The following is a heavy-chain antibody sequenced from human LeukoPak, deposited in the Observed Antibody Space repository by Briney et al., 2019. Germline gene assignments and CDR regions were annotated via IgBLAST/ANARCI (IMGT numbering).Heavy chain of an antibody. Sequence: PGGSLRLSCAASGFTFRSYDMNWVRQAPGKGLEWVSYISSSGSTIYYADSVKGRFTVSRDNAKNSLFLQMNSLRDEDTAVYYCARPKMAVVTPLDYWGQGTLVTVSS. CDR1: GFTFRSYD. V-gene: IGHV3-48*03. CDR3: ARPKMAVVTPLDY. D-gene: IGHD4-23*01. CDR2: ISSSGSTI. J-gene: IGHJ4*02.